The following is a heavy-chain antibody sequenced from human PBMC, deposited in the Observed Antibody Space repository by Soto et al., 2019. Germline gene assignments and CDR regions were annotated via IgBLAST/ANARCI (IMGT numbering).Heavy chain of an antibody. CDR3: AHHTITPVTNWFDP. J-gene: IGHJ5*02. CDR2: IYWNDDK. CDR1: GFSLTTSGVG. D-gene: IGHD1-20*01. V-gene: IGHV2-5*01. Sequence: SGPTLVNPIQTLTLTCTFSGFSLTTSGVGVGWIRQPPGKALEWLALIYWNDDKRYSPSLKGRLTITKDTSKNQVVLAMTNMDPVDTATYYCAHHTITPVTNWFDPWGLGTLVTVSS.